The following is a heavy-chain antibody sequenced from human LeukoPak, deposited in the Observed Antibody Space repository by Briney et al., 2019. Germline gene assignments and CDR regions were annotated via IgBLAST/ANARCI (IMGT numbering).Heavy chain of an antibody. J-gene: IGHJ6*02. D-gene: IGHD6-13*01. CDR1: GFSLSTSGMC. CDR2: IDWDDDK. CDR3: ARIRGVVAAGTGNYYYYGLNV. Sequence: SGPTLVNPTQTLTRTCTFSGFSLSTSGMCVSWIRQPPGKALEWLALIDWDDDKYYSTSLKTRLTISKDTSKNQVVLTMTNMDPVDTATYYCARIRGVVAAGTGNYYYYGLNVWGQGTTVTVSS. V-gene: IGHV2-70*01.